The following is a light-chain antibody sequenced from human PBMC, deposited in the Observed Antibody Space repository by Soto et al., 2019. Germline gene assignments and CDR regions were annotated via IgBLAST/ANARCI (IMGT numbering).Light chain of an antibody. CDR1: TGAVATGHY. J-gene: IGLJ3*02. V-gene: IGLV7-46*01. Sequence: QAVVTQEPSLTVSPGGTVTLTCGSSTGAVATGHYPYWFQQMPGQAPRTLIYDTXNRHSWTPARFSGSLLGGKPALTLSGXXXXXXADYYCSLSYSGIRVFGGGTKLTVL. CDR3: SLSYSGIRV. CDR2: DTX.